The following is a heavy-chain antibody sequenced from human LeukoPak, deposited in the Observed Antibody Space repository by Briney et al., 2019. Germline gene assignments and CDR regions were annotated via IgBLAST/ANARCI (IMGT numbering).Heavy chain of an antibody. CDR2: IRWNSGSI. Sequence: GGSLRLSCAASGFTFDDYAMHWVRQAPGKGLEWVSGIRWNSGSIGYADSVKGRFTISRDNAKNSLYLQMNSLRAEDTALYYCAEGGYSSSASSWFDPWGEGTLVTVSS. V-gene: IGHV3-9*01. D-gene: IGHD6-6*01. J-gene: IGHJ5*02. CDR3: AEGGYSSSASSWFDP. CDR1: GFTFDDYA.